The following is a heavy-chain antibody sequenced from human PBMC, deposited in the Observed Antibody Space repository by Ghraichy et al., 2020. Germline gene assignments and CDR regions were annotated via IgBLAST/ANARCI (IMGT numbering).Heavy chain of an antibody. CDR3: AKAIYDYGDYWMGNWFDP. J-gene: IGHJ5*02. CDR1: GFTFSSYG. CDR2: ISYDGSNK. D-gene: IGHD4-17*01. V-gene: IGHV3-30*18. Sequence: GGSLRLSCAASGFTFSSYGMHWVRQAPGKGLEWVAVISYDGSNKYYADSVKGRFTISRDNSKNTLYLQMNSLRAEDTAVYYCAKAIYDYGDYWMGNWFDPWGQGTLVTVSS.